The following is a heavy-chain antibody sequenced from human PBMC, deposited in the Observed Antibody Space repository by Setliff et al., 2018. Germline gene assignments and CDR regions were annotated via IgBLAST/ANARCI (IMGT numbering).Heavy chain of an antibody. J-gene: IGHJ6*03. D-gene: IGHD3-10*01. V-gene: IGHV3-11*05. Sequence: PGGSLRLSCAASGFTFSGYYMQWVRQAPGKGLEWVSYISSSSSYTNYADSVKGRFTISRDNAKNSLYLQMNSLRAEDTAVYYCARDSVTMVRGVIRSYYYYYMDVWGKGTTVTVSS. CDR1: GFTFSGYY. CDR2: ISSSSSYT. CDR3: ARDSVTMVRGVIRSYYYYYMDV.